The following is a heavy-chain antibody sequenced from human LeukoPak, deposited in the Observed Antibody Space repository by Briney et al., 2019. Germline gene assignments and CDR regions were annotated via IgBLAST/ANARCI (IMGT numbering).Heavy chain of an antibody. CDR1: GFSISSAYY. J-gene: IGHJ4*02. CDR2: IYHTGRT. V-gene: IGHV4-38-2*02. D-gene: IGHD5-24*01. CDR3: ASLGYRGFDY. Sequence: SETLSLTCTVSGFSISSAYYWGWIRPPPGKGLEWIGSIYHTGRTYYNPSLKSRVTISVDTSKNQFSLKLSSVTAADTAVYYCASLGYRGFDYWGQGTLVTVSS.